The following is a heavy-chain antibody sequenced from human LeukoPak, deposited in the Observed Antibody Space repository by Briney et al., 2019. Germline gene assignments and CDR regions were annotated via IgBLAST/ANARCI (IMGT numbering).Heavy chain of an antibody. CDR2: INHSGST. CDR3: ARSDFWSGYPFTH. V-gene: IGHV4-34*01. J-gene: IGHJ1*01. D-gene: IGHD3-3*01. CDR1: GGSFSGYY. Sequence: SETLSLTCAVYGGSFSGYYWSWIRQPPGKGLEWIGEINHSGSTNYNPSLKSRVTISVDTSKNQFSLKLSSVTAADTAVYYRARSDFWSGYPFTHWGQGTLVTVSS.